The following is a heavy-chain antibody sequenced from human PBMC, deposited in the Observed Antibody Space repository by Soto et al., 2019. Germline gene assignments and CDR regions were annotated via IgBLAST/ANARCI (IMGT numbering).Heavy chain of an antibody. CDR2: IYHSGST. V-gene: IGHV4-4*02. D-gene: IGHD4-17*01. Sequence: SETLSLTCAVSGGSIRSSNWWSWVRQPPGKGLEWIGEIYHSGSTNYNPSLKSRVTISVDKSKNQFSLKLSSVTAADTAVYYCARVLYGDYVGAFDIWAQGTTVTASS. CDR3: ARVLYGDYVGAFDI. CDR1: GGSIRSSNW. J-gene: IGHJ3*02.